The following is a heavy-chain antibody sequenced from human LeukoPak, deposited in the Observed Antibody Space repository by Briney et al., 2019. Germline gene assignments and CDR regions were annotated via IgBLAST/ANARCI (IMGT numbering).Heavy chain of an antibody. CDR1: GFTVSSNY. D-gene: IGHD2-15*01. J-gene: IGHJ4*02. CDR3: ARVLCSGGSCYDY. CDR2: IYSGGST. V-gene: IGHV3-53*01. Sequence: PGRSLRLSCAASGFTVSSNYMSWVRQAPGKGLEWVSVIYSGGSTYYADSVKGRFTISRDNSKNTLYLQMNSLRAEDTAVYYCARVLCSGGSCYDYWGQGTLVTVSS.